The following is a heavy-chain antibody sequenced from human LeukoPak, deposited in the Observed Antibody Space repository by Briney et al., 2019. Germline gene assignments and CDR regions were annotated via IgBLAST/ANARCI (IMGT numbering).Heavy chain of an antibody. CDR2: IYYSGST. Sequence: SETLSLTCTVSGGSISSYYWSWIRQPPGKGLEWIGYIYYSGSTNYNPSLKSRVTISVDTSKNQFSLKLSSVTAADTAVYYCARAMKQFRDDAFDTWGQGTMVTVSS. J-gene: IGHJ3*02. CDR1: GGSISSYY. V-gene: IGHV4-59*01. CDR3: ARAMKQFRDDAFDT. D-gene: IGHD3-10*01.